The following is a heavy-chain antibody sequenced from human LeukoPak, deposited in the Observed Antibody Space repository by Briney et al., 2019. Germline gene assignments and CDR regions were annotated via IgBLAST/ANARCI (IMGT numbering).Heavy chain of an antibody. D-gene: IGHD3-10*01. Sequence: ASVQVTCKASCCNFITYCFIGLRRPTGQGGVWMGWISDYNGNTNCAHTLHRRVTMTTDTSTSTAYMELRSRRSDYTAVYYCARDHPAGTEPFDYWGQGTLVTVSS. CDR3: ARDHPAGTEPFDY. V-gene: IGHV1-18*01. CDR1: CCNFITYC. J-gene: IGHJ4*02. CDR2: ISDYNGNT.